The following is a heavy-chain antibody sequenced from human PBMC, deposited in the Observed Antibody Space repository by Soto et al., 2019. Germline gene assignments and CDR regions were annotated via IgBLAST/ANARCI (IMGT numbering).Heavy chain of an antibody. CDR1: GGTFSSYS. CDR3: ARDGGRHSGGIDY. J-gene: IGHJ4*02. D-gene: IGHD1-26*01. CDR2: IIPIFGTA. Sequence: QVQLVQSGAEVKKPGSSVKVSCKASGGTFSSYSINWVRQAPGQGLEWMGEIIPIFGTANYAQKFQGRVTMTADESTSTAYRELSSLRSEDTAVYYCARDGGRHSGGIDYWGQGTLVTVS. V-gene: IGHV1-69*01.